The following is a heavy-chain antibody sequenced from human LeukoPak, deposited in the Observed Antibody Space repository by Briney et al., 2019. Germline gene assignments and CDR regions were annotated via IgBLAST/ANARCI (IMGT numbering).Heavy chain of an antibody. J-gene: IGHJ4*02. CDR1: GGTFSSYA. Sequence: ASVKVSCKASGGTFSSYAISWVRQAPGQGLEWMGRIIPIFGTANYAQKFQGRVTITTDESTSTAYMELSSQRSEDTAVYYCARARTRSSTSCYAFDYWGQGTLVTVSS. D-gene: IGHD2-2*01. CDR3: ARARTRSSTSCYAFDY. V-gene: IGHV1-69*05. CDR2: IIPIFGTA.